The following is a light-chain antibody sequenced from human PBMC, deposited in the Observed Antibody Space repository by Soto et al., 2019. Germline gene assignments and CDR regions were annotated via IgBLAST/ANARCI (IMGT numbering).Light chain of an antibody. Sequence: EIVFTHSLCTLSLSPGERATLSCRASQSVSSYLAWYQHKPGQAPRLLIYDASNRATDFPARFSGSGSGTDFTLTISSLEPEDFAVYYCQQRSNWPITFGQGTRLEI. CDR3: QQRSNWPIT. CDR2: DAS. V-gene: IGKV3-11*01. J-gene: IGKJ5*01. CDR1: QSVSSY.